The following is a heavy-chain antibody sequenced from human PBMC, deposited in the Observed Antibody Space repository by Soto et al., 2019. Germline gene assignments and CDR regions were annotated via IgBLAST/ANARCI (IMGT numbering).Heavy chain of an antibody. CDR2: IYWDGDK. V-gene: IGHV2-5*02. J-gene: IGHJ4*02. CDR3: VRLLWFGELT. Sequence: QITLKESGATLVKPKQTLTLTCTISGFSLSTSGVGVGWIRQPPGKALDWLALIYWDGDKRYSPSLKSRLTITKDTSKNQVVLTMTNMDPVDTATYYCVRLLWFGELTWGQGTLVTVSS. D-gene: IGHD3-10*01. CDR1: GFSLSTSGVG.